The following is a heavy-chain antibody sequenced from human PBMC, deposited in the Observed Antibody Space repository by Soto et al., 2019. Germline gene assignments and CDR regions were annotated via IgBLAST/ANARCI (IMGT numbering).Heavy chain of an antibody. Sequence: GPLLLLYVASSGPCAAHCWSWIRPSPVEGLGWVSQINSDGSSANYADAVKGRFTFSRDNAKKTLYLQMNSLRAEDTAVYYCARGACNGTSCYVFDPWGPGTLVTVS. CDR1: SGPCAAHC. CDR2: INSDGSSA. V-gene: IGHV3-74*01. J-gene: IGHJ5*02. CDR3: ARGACNGTSCYVFDP. D-gene: IGHD2-2*01.